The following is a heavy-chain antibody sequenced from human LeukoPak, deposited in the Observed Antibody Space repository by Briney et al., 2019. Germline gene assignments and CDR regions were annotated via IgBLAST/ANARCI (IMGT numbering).Heavy chain of an antibody. CDR3: ARGGTAENYFDY. Sequence: GTSLRLSCAASGFTFNFFGMHWVRQAPGKGLEWVAVIWYDGSDKFYADSVKGRFTISRDDSKNTVYVEMNSLRAEDTAVYYCARGGTAENYFDYWGQGTLVTVSS. D-gene: IGHD1/OR15-1a*01. J-gene: IGHJ4*02. CDR1: GFTFNFFG. CDR2: IWYDGSDK. V-gene: IGHV3-33*01.